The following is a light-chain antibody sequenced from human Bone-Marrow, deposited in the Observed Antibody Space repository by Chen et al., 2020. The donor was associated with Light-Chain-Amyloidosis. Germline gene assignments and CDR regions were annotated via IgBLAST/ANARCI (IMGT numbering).Light chain of an antibody. Sequence: SYVLTKPDSVSVATGQTATIACGGNTISSTSVHWYQQTPGQAPLLVVYDDSDRPSGIPERLSGSNSGITATLTISRVEAGDEADYSCQVWDRSSDRPVFGGGTKLAVL. CDR1: TISSTS. V-gene: IGLV3-21*02. CDR3: QVWDRSSDRPV. CDR2: DDS. J-gene: IGLJ3*02.